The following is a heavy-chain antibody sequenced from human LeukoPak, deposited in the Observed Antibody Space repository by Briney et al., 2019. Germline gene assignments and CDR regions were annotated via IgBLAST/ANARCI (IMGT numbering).Heavy chain of an antibody. CDR2: INPNSGGT. D-gene: IGHD6-13*01. Sequence: ASVKVSCKASAYTFTGYYMHWVRQAPGQGLEWVGWINPNSGGTNYAQKFQGRVTMTRDTSISTAYMELSRLRSDDTAVYYCARGTSGYSSSWYSYWGQGTLVTVSS. CDR1: AYTFTGYY. CDR3: ARGTSGYSSSWYSY. J-gene: IGHJ4*02. V-gene: IGHV1-2*02.